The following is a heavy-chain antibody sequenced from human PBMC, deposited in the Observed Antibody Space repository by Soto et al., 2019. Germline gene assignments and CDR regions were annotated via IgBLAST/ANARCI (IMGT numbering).Heavy chain of an antibody. CDR2: ISYDGSNK. CDR1: GFTFSSYG. CDR3: AKDRVGFGGYDLPWFDP. Sequence: QVQLVESGGGVVQPGRSLRLSCAASGFTFSSYGMHWVRQAPGKGLEWVAVISYDGSNKYYADSVKGRFTISRDNSKNTLYLQMNSLRAEDTAVYYCAKDRVGFGGYDLPWFDPWGQGTLVTVSS. V-gene: IGHV3-30*18. J-gene: IGHJ5*02. D-gene: IGHD2-15*01.